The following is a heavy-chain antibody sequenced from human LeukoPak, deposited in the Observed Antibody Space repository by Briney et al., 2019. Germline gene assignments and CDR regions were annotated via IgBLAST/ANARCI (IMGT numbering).Heavy chain of an antibody. CDR3: ARVNSGSYLGSYY. CDR1: GYSISSGYF. D-gene: IGHD1-26*01. CDR2: IYHSGST. V-gene: IGHV4-38-2*02. Sequence: SETLSLTCTVSGYSISSGYFWGWIRQPPGKGLEWIGSIYHSGSTYYNPSLKSRVTISVDTSKNQFSLKLSSVTTADMAVYYCARVNSGSYLGSYYWGQGTLVTVSS. J-gene: IGHJ4*02.